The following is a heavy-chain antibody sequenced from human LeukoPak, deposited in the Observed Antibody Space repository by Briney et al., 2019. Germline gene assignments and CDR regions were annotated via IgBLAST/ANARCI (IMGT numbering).Heavy chain of an antibody. V-gene: IGHV1-2*02. CDR3: ARGPVYYYDSSGSYDY. Sequence: VASVKVSCKASGYTFTDYYMHWVRQAPGQGLEWMGWINPKSGGTKYAQRFQGRVTMTRDTSINTAYMELSRLRSDDTAVYYCARGPVYYYDSSGSYDYWGQGTLVTVSS. J-gene: IGHJ4*02. D-gene: IGHD3-22*01. CDR1: GYTFTDYY. CDR2: INPKSGGT.